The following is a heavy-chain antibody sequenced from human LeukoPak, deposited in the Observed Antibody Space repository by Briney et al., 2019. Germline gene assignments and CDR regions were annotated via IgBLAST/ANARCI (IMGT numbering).Heavy chain of an antibody. CDR2: IYYSGST. CDR3: ARWYGGDAFDT. Sequence: PSETLSLTCTVSGGSISSYYWSWIRQPPGKGLEWIGYIYYSGSTNYNPSLKSRVTISVDTSKNQFSLKLSSVTAADTAVYYCARWYGGDAFDTWGQGTMVTVSS. V-gene: IGHV4-59*08. D-gene: IGHD6-13*01. CDR1: GGSISSYY. J-gene: IGHJ3*02.